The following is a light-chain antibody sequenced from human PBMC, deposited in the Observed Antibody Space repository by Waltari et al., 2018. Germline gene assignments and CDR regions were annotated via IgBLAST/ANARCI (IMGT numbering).Light chain of an antibody. J-gene: IGKJ1*01. CDR3: QHYVRLPAT. CDR2: GAS. V-gene: IGKV3-20*01. CDR1: QSVSRT. Sequence: EIVLTQSPGTLSLSPGERATLSCRASQSVSRTLAWYQQKPGQAPKLLIYGASIRATGIPDRFTGSGSGTDFSLTINSLEPEDFAIYFCQHYVRLPATFGQGTKVEI.